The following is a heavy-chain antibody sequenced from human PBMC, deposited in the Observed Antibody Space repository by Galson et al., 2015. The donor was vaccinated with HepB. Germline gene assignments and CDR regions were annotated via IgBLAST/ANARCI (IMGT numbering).Heavy chain of an antibody. J-gene: IGHJ4*02. Sequence: PALVKPTQTLTLTCTFSGFSLSTSGMCVSWIRQPPGKALEWLALIDWDDDKYYSTSLKTRLTISKDTSKNQVVLTMTNMDPVDTATYYCARIQRYSSSWYNNPGYSFDYWGQGTLVTVSS. V-gene: IGHV2-70*01. CDR2: IDWDDDK. D-gene: IGHD6-13*01. CDR1: GFSLSTSGMC. CDR3: ARIQRYSSSWYNNPGYSFDY.